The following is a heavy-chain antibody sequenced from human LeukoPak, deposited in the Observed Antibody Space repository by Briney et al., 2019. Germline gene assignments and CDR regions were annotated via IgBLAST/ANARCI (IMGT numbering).Heavy chain of an antibody. CDR2: IYYSGST. CDR1: GGSISGYY. V-gene: IGHV4-59*08. CDR3: ARRTYFDL. Sequence: SETLSLTCTVSGGSISGYYWSWIRQPPGKGLEWIGNIYYSGSTNYNPSLKSRVTISVDTSKNQFSLKLSSVTAADTAVYYCARRTYFDLWGRGTLVTVSS. J-gene: IGHJ2*01.